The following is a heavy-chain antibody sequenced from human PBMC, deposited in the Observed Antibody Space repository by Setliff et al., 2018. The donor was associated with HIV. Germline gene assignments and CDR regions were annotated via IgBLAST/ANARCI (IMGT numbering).Heavy chain of an antibody. CDR1: GGSISSYY. CDR3: ARGGGYDRSGYYPFDY. V-gene: IGHV4-4*07. D-gene: IGHD3-22*01. Sequence: PSETLSLTCTVSGGSISSYYWSWIRQPAGKGLEWIGRIYASGRTNYNPSLKSRVTLSVDTSKNQFSLKLSSVTAADTAVYYCARGGGYDRSGYYPFDYWGQGTPVTVSS. CDR2: IYASGRT. J-gene: IGHJ4*02.